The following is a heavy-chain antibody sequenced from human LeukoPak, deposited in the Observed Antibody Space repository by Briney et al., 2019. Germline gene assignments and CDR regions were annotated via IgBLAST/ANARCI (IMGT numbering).Heavy chain of an antibody. Sequence: GGALRLSCAASGFTFSSYSMSWVRPAPGKGLEWVSSISSSSSYIYYADSVKGRFTISRDNAKNSLYLQMNSLRAEDTAVYYCATNGKRIMITFGGVIVRDYWGQGTLVTVSS. CDR3: ATNGKRIMITFGGVIVRDY. CDR2: ISSSSSYI. D-gene: IGHD3-16*02. J-gene: IGHJ4*02. V-gene: IGHV3-21*01. CDR1: GFTFSSYS.